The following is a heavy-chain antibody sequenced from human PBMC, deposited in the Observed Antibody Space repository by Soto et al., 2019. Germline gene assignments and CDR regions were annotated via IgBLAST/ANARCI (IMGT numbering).Heavy chain of an antibody. Sequence: TGGSLRLSCAASGFTFSSYAMSWVRQAPGKGLEWVSGISWNSGNIGYADSVKGRFTISRDNAKNSLYLQMNSLRAEDTALYYCAKDGFAFSYYYGMDVWGQGTTVTVSS. V-gene: IGHV3-9*01. CDR3: AKDGFAFSYYYGMDV. CDR1: GFTFSSYA. CDR2: ISWNSGNI. J-gene: IGHJ6*02.